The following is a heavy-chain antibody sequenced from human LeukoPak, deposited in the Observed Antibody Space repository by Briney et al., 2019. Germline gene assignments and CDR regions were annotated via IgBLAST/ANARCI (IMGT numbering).Heavy chain of an antibody. V-gene: IGHV3-21*01. D-gene: IGHD3-22*01. CDR1: GFTFSSYS. CDR2: ISSSSSYI. CDR3: ARWHYDSSGYYLFDY. J-gene: IGHJ4*02. Sequence: PGGSLRLSCAASGFTFSSYSMNWVRQAPGKGLEWVSSISSSSSYIYYADSVKGRFTTSRDNAKNSLYLQMNSLRAEDTAVYYCARWHYDSSGYYLFDYWGQGTLVTVSS.